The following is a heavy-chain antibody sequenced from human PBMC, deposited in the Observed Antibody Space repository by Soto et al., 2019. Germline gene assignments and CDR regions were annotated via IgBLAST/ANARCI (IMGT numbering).Heavy chain of an antibody. CDR3: AKGSSGGPINYYYYYGMDV. D-gene: IGHD6-19*01. J-gene: IGHJ6*02. V-gene: IGHV1-69*13. CDR2: IIPIFGTA. Sequence: SVKVSCKASGGTFSSYAISWVRQAPGQGLEWMGGIIPIFGTANYAQKFQGRVTITADESTSTAYMELSSLRSEDTAVYYCAKGSSGGPINYYYYYGMDVWGQGTTVTVSS. CDR1: GGTFSSYA.